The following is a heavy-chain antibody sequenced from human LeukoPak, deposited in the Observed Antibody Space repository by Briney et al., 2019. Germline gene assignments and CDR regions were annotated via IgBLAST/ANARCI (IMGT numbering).Heavy chain of an antibody. V-gene: IGHV3-21*01. Sequence: GGSLRLSCGASGFTFTNHGTNWVRQAPGKGLEWISAITSSSSYTFYADSVKGRFTISRDNAQNSLYLQMNSLRAGDTAVYYCARAAYSSTWYSRYFDLWGRGTLVTVSS. CDR3: ARAAYSSTWYSRYFDL. CDR1: GFTFTNHG. J-gene: IGHJ2*01. CDR2: ITSSSSYT. D-gene: IGHD6-13*01.